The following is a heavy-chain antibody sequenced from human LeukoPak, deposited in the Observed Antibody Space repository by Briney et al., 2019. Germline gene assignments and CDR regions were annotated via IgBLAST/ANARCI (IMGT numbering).Heavy chain of an antibody. D-gene: IGHD6-6*01. J-gene: IGHJ4*02. V-gene: IGHV5-51*01. CDR3: ARTNMPAREGTYFDY. Sequence: GESLKISCKGSGYNFISYWIGWVRQMPGKGLEWMGIIYPGDSDTRYSPSFQGQVTISADKSIGTAYLQWSSLKASDTAIYYCARTNMPAREGTYFDYWGQGTLVTVSS. CDR1: GYNFISYW. CDR2: IYPGDSDT.